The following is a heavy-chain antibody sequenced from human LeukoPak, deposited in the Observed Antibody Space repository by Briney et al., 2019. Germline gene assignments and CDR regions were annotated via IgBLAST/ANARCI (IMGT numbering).Heavy chain of an antibody. CDR3: AKGYGSGSYYLG. CDR1: GFTFDDYA. CDR2: ISWNSGSI. V-gene: IGHV3-9*01. J-gene: IGHJ4*02. D-gene: IGHD3-10*01. Sequence: FLRPSFAASGFTFDDYAQHLGQEAPGKGLEGVSGISWNSGSIGYADSVKGRFTISRDNAKNSLYLQMNSLRAEDTALYYCAKGYGSGSYYLGWGQGTLVTVSS.